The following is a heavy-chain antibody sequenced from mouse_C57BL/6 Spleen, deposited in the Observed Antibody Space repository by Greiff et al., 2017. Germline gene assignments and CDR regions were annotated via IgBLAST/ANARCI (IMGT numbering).Heavy chain of an antibody. Sequence: QVHVKQSGAELVRPGASVTLSCKASGYTFTDYEMHWVKQTPVHGLEWIGAIDPETGGTAYNQKFKGKAILTADKSSSTAYMELRSLTSEDSAVYYCTRQTGHFDYWGQGTTLTVSS. D-gene: IGHD4-1*01. CDR1: GYTFTDYE. J-gene: IGHJ2*01. CDR2: IDPETGGT. V-gene: IGHV1-15*01. CDR3: TRQTGHFDY.